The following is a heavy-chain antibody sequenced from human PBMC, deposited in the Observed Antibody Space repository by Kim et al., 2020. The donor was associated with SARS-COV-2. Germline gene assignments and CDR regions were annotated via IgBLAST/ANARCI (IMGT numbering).Heavy chain of an antibody. D-gene: IGHD6-19*01. J-gene: IGHJ6*02. CDR1: GFTFSYYS. CDR2: ISSSSSPL. CDR3: AREGQWLSLYYYGMDV. V-gene: IGHV3-48*02. Sequence: GGSLRLSCAASGFTFSYYSMNLVRQAPGKGLEWVSYISSSSSPLYYADSVKGRFTVSRDNAKNSLYLQMNSLRDEDTAVYYSAREGQWLSLYYYGMDVWGQGTTVTVSS.